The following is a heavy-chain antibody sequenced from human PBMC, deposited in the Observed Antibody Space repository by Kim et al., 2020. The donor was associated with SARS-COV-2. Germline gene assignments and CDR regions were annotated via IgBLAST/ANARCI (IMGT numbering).Heavy chain of an antibody. D-gene: IGHD6-13*01. CDR3: TRVTPYSNSWWGAFD. CDR2: IRSKANSYAT. Sequence: GGSLRLSCAASGFTFSDSAIYWVRQASGKGLEWVGRIRSKANSYATAYDVSVKGRFIISRDDSKNTAYLQMNSLKTEDTAIYYCTRVTPYSNSWWGAFD. J-gene: IGHJ3*02. V-gene: IGHV3-73*01. CDR1: GFTFSDSA.